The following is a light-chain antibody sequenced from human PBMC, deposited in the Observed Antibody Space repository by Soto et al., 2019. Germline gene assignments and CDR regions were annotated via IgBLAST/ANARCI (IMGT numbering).Light chain of an antibody. Sequence: DVVMTQTRLSSPVTLGQPASLSCRSSQSLAHSDGNTYLSWLQQRPGQPPRLLIYKVSNRLSGVPDRFSASGAETDFTLKISRVEAEDVGLYYCMQATHFPRTFGQGTKVDIK. J-gene: IGKJ1*01. CDR3: MQATHFPRT. CDR2: KVS. CDR1: QSLAHSDGNTY. V-gene: IGKV2-24*01.